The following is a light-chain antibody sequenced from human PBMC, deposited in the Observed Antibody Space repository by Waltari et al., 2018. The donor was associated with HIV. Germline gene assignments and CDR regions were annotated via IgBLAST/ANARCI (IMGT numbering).Light chain of an antibody. Sequence: EIVLTQSPPTLSLSPGERATLSCRASQDISSNLAWYQQKPGQAPRLLIYDASNRATGIPARFSGSGSGTDFTLTISSLEPEDFAVYYCQQPETFGPGTKVDIK. J-gene: IGKJ3*01. CDR2: DAS. CDR1: QDISSN. CDR3: QQPET. V-gene: IGKV3D-11*01.